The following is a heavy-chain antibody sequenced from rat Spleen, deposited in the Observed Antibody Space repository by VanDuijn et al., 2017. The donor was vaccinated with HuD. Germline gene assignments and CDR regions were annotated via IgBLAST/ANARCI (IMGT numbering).Heavy chain of an antibody. CDR2: ISPSGGST. Sequence: EVQLVESGGGLVQPGRSLKLSCAASGFTFSNYGMHWIRQAPTKGLEWVASISPSGGSTYYRDSVKGRFTISRDNAKSTLYLQMDSLRSEDTATYYCATDRYPGIANWFVYWGQGTLVTVSS. J-gene: IGHJ3*01. CDR3: ATDRYPGIANWFVY. CDR1: GFTFSNYG. D-gene: IGHD1-4*01. V-gene: IGHV5-19*01.